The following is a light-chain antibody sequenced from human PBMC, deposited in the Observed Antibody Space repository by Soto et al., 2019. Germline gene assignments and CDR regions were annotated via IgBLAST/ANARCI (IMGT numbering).Light chain of an antibody. V-gene: IGLV1-51*02. CDR3: GTWDSSLSAGGV. CDR2: ENN. J-gene: IGLJ1*01. CDR1: SSNIGNNY. Sequence: QPVLTQPPSVSGADVDKGTISCSGSSSNIGNNYVSWYQQLPGTAPKLLIYENNKRPSGIPDRFSGSKSGTSATLGITGLQTGDEADYYCGTWDSSLSAGGVFGTGTKVPVL.